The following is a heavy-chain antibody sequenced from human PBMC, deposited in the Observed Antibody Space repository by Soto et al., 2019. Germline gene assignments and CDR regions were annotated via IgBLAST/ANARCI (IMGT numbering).Heavy chain of an antibody. V-gene: IGHV4-30-2*01. CDR2: IYHSGST. CDR1: GGSISSGGYS. Sequence: QLQLQESGSGLVKPSQTLSLTCAVSGGSISSGGYSWSWIRQPPGKGLEWIGYIYHSGSTYYNPSLKGRVTISVDRSKNQFSLKLSSVTAADTAVYYCARGGDVDIVATINYFDYWGQGTLVTVSS. CDR3: ARGGDVDIVATINYFDY. D-gene: IGHD5-12*01. J-gene: IGHJ4*02.